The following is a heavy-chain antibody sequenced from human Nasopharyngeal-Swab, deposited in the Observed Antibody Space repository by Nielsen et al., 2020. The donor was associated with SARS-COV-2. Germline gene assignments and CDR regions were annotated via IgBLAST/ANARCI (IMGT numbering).Heavy chain of an antibody. CDR3: ARSHGYYFDSSNFHPGD. J-gene: IGHJ1*01. D-gene: IGHD3-22*01. Sequence: SVKVSCKASGDTFTKYTFSWVRHAPGLGLEWMGGVIPMSRTANYAQKFQGRVTITADESTSTAYMELSSLRSEDTAVYYCARSHGYYFDSSNFHPGDWGQGTLVTVSS. V-gene: IGHV1-69*13. CDR2: VIPMSRTA. CDR1: GDTFTKYT.